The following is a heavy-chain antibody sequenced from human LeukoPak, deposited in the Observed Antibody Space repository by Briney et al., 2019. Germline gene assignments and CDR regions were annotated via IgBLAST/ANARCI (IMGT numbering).Heavy chain of an antibody. V-gene: IGHV3-74*01. D-gene: IGHD2/OR15-2a*01. J-gene: IGHJ6*02. CDR1: GFTFSSHW. Sequence: GGSLRLSCAASGFTFSSHWMHWVRQAPGKGLVWVSRVSSDGRNTIYADSVKGRFTISRDNAMNTLYLQMNSLRAEDTAVYYCAKELTPGVYYYYYGMDVWGQGTTVTVSS. CDR3: AKELTPGVYYYYYGMDV. CDR2: VSSDGRNT.